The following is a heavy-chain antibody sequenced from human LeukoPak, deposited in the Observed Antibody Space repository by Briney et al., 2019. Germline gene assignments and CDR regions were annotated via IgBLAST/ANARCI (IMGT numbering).Heavy chain of an antibody. CDR1: GGSISSYY. V-gene: IGHV4-59*08. Sequence: SETLSLTCTVSGGSISSYYWSWIRQPPGKGLEWIGYIYYSGSTNYNPSLKSRVTISVDTSKNQFSLKLSSVTAADTAVYYCARHTTSSWYGGIYFDYWGQGTLVTVSS. CDR3: ARHTTSSWYGGIYFDY. CDR2: IYYSGST. D-gene: IGHD6-13*01. J-gene: IGHJ4*02.